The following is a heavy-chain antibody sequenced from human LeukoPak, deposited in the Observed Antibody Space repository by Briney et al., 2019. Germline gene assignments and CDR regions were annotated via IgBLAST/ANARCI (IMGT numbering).Heavy chain of an antibody. CDR3: ARGYCSSTSCYPFRPAYYFDY. V-gene: IGHV4-34*01. CDR1: GGSFSGYY. Sequence: SETLSLTCAVYGGSFSGYYWSWIRQPPGKGLEWIGEINHSGSTKYNPSLKSRVTISVDTSKNQFSLKLSSVTAADTAVYYCARGYCSSTSCYPFRPAYYFDYWGQGTLVTVSS. CDR2: INHSGST. D-gene: IGHD2-2*01. J-gene: IGHJ4*02.